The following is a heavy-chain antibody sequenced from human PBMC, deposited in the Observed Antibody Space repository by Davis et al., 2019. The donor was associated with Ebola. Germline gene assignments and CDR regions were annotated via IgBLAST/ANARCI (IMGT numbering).Heavy chain of an antibody. CDR2: ISAYNGNT. CDR1: GYTFTSYG. D-gene: IGHD3-22*01. J-gene: IGHJ5*02. Sequence: ASVKVSCKASGYTFTSYGISWVRQAPGQGLEWMGWISAYNGNTNYAQKLQGRVTMTTDTSTSTAYMELRSLRSDDTAVYYCARGVTMIVVGCWFDPWGQGTLVTVSS. CDR3: ARGVTMIVVGCWFDP. V-gene: IGHV1-18*01.